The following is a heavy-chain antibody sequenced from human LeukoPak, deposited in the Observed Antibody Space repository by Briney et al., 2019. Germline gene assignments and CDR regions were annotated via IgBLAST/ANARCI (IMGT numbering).Heavy chain of an antibody. Sequence: GGPLRLSCAASGFTFSSYAMHWVRQAPGKGLEWVAVISYDGSNKYYADSVKGRFTISRDNSKNTLYLQMNSLRAEDTAVYYCARIHDYGDYSYFDYWGQGTLVTVSS. J-gene: IGHJ4*02. CDR1: GFTFSSYA. CDR3: ARIHDYGDYSYFDY. CDR2: ISYDGSNK. D-gene: IGHD4-17*01. V-gene: IGHV3-30-3*01.